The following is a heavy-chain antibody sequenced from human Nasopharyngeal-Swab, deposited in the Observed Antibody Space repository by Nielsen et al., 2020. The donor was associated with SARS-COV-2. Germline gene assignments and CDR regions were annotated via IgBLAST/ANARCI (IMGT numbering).Heavy chain of an antibody. CDR2: INPNFGTT. CDR1: GGTFSSYA. D-gene: IGHD3-3*01. CDR3: ARDTIFGLALYYYYGLGV. Sequence: SVEVSCKASGGTFSSYAISWVRQAPGQGFEWMGGINPNFGTTNYAHKFQDRAKITADQSTRTAYMELSSLRSDDTAVYYCARDTIFGLALYYYYGLGVWGQGTTVTVSS. J-gene: IGHJ6*02. V-gene: IGHV1-69*13.